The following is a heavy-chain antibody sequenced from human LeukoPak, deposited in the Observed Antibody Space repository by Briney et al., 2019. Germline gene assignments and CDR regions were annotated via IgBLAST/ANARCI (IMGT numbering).Heavy chain of an antibody. V-gene: IGHV3-30*03. D-gene: IGHD6-13*01. CDR3: ARDQKQQLVVSY. J-gene: IGHJ4*02. Sequence: PGGSLRLSCAASGFTFNNYGMHWVRQAPGKGLEWVAVISYDGSNQYYADSAKGRFTISRGNSKNTLYLQMNSLKFEDTAVYYCARDQKQQLVVSYWGQGTLVTVSS. CDR2: ISYDGSNQ. CDR1: GFTFNNYG.